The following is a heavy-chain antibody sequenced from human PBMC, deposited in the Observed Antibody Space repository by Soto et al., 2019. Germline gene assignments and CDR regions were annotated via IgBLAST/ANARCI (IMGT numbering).Heavy chain of an antibody. Sequence: ASVKVSCKASGYTFIGYWIHWLRQAPGQGPEWMGWVNPDSGGTNYAQKFQGRVTMTRDTSISTVYMELSRLSSDDTAVYYCARGPNTGGFDYWGQGTLVTVSS. V-gene: IGHV1-2*02. CDR3: ARGPNTGGFDY. CDR1: GYTFIGYW. CDR2: VNPDSGGT. J-gene: IGHJ4*02. D-gene: IGHD3-10*01.